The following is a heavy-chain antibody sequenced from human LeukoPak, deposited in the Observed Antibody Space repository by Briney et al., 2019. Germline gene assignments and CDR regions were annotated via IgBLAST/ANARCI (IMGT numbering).Heavy chain of an antibody. CDR1: GYTFSNLG. V-gene: IGHV1-18*01. J-gene: IGHJ4*02. CDR2: ISAYNGFT. Sequence: ASVKVSCKASGYTFSNLGFTWVRQAPGQGLEWIGYISAYNGFTYYAQTFKGRVTITADKSKTTPYMELKGLRSDDTAIYYGAKTHSSDYDISVYFDSWGQGTLVTVSS. D-gene: IGHD3-22*01. CDR3: AKTHSSDYDISVYFDS.